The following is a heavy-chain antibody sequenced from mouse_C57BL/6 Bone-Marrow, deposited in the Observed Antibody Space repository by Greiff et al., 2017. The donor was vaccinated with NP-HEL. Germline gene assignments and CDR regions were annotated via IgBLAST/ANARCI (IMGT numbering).Heavy chain of an antibody. CDR3: ARAYYGSSYLAY. V-gene: IGHV1-81*01. D-gene: IGHD1-1*01. CDR2: IYPRSGNT. Sequence: VQLKQSGAELARPGASVKLSCKASGYTFTSYGISWVKQRTGQGLEWIGEIYPRSGNTYYNEKFKGKATLTADKSSSTAYMELRSLTSEDSAVYFCARAYYGSSYLAYWGQGTLVTVSA. J-gene: IGHJ3*01. CDR1: GYTFTSYG.